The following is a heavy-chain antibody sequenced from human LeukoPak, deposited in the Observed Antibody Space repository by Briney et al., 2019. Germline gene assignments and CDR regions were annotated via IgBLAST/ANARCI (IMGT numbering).Heavy chain of an antibody. D-gene: IGHD3-10*01. CDR1: GGSITSSSYY. CDR3: ARRYYGSGKIDY. CDR2: INHSGST. J-gene: IGHJ4*02. V-gene: IGHV4-39*07. Sequence: PSETLSLTCTVSGGSITSSSYYWGWIRQPPGKGLEWIGEINHSGSTNYNPSLKSRVTISVDTSKNQFSLKLSSVTAADTAVYYCARRYYGSGKIDYWGQGTLVTVSS.